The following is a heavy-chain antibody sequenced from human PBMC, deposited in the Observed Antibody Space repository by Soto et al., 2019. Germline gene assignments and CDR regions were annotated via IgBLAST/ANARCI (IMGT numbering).Heavy chain of an antibody. Sequence: QVQLQESGPGLVKPSQTLSLTCTVSGGSISSGGYYWSWIRQHPEKGLEWIGSIYDSGRTYYNPSLKSRVTISVDTSKNQFSLKLASMTAADTAVYYCARGGTRAYFHHWGQGTLVTVSS. V-gene: IGHV4-31*03. CDR3: ARGGTRAYFHH. J-gene: IGHJ1*01. CDR2: IYDSGRT. CDR1: GGSISSGGYY. D-gene: IGHD1-1*01.